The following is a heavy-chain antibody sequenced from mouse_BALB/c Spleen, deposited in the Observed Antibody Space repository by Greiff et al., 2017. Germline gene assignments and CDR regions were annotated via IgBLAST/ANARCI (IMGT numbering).Heavy chain of an antibody. J-gene: IGHJ3*01. D-gene: IGHD1-2*01. Sequence: EVKLVESGAELVRPGALVKLSCKASGFNIKDYYMHWVKQRPEQGLEWIGWIDPENGNTIYDPKFQGKASITADKSSNTAYLQLSSLTSEDTAVYYCAPHTTATGAYWGQGTLVTVSA. CDR1: GFNIKDYY. CDR3: APHTTATGAY. CDR2: IDPENGNT. V-gene: IGHV14-1*02.